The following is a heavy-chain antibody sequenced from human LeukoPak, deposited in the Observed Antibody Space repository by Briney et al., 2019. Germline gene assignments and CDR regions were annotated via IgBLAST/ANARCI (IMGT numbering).Heavy chain of an antibody. Sequence: RGSLRLSCAASGFTFYDYGMRWVRQAPGKGGEWGAVIAYDGSNKYYAASVKDRFTISIDYSKNTLYLQMNSLRSEDTAVYYCARDQALVPLGALDYCGQGALVTVSS. CDR1: GFTFYDYG. CDR2: IAYDGSNK. V-gene: IGHV3-30*03. CDR3: ARDQALVPLGALDY. J-gene: IGHJ4*02. D-gene: IGHD2-2*01.